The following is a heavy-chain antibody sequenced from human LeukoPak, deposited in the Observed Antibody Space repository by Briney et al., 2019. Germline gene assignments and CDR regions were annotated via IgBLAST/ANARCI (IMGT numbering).Heavy chain of an antibody. V-gene: IGHV4-61*02. CDR3: ARAGVNYYYYYMDV. D-gene: IGHD3-10*01. CDR2: ISTGGST. CDR1: GGSISSGSYY. J-gene: IGHJ6*03. Sequence: SETLSLTCTVSGGSISSGSYYWSWIRQSAGKGLEWIGRISTGGSTNHNPSLKSRVTMSVDTSKNQLSLKLSSVTAADTAVYYCARAGVNYYYYYMDVWGKGTTVTVSS.